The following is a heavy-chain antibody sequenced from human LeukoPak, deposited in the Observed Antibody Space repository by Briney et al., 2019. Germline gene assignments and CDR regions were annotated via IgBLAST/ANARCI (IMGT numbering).Heavy chain of an antibody. V-gene: IGHV3-30*02. D-gene: IGHD1-1*01. CDR2: IRSDGSNK. CDR1: GFTFSSYG. J-gene: IGHJ4*02. Sequence: GGSLRLSCAASGFTFSSYGMHWVRQAPGKGLEWVAFIRSDGSNKYYADSVKGRFTISRDNSKNTLYLQMNSLRAEDTAVYYCAKDDRTTGTDYWGQGTLVTVSS. CDR3: AKDDRTTGTDY.